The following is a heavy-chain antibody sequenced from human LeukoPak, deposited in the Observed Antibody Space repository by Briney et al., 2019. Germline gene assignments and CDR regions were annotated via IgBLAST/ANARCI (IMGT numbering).Heavy chain of an antibody. CDR3: ARVMEQGITMMN. J-gene: IGHJ4*02. Sequence: SETLSLTCTVSGGSISSSSYYWGWIRQPPGKGLEWIGSIYYSGSTYYNPSLKSRVTISVDTSKNQFSLKLSSVTAADTAVYYCARVMEQGITMMNWGQGTLVTVSS. V-gene: IGHV4-39*07. CDR2: IYYSGST. D-gene: IGHD3-22*01. CDR1: GGSISSSSYY.